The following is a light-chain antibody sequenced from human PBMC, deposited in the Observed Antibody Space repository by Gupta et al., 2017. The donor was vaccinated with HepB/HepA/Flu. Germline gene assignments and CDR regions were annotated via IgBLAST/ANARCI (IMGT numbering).Light chain of an antibody. V-gene: IGKV2-28*01. J-gene: IGKJ3*01. CDR1: QSLLHSNGYNY. CDR3: MQALQTPFT. Sequence: IVMTRFPLSLPVTPGEPASISCRSSQSLLHSNGYNYLDWYLQRPGQSPQLLIYLGSNRASGVPDRFSGSGSGTDFTLKISRVEAEDVGLYYCMQALQTPFTFGPGTKVDIK. CDR2: LGS.